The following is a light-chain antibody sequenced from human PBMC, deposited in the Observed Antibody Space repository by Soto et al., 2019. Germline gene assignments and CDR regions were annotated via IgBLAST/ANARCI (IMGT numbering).Light chain of an antibody. J-gene: IGLJ1*01. V-gene: IGLV1-40*01. Sequence: QSALTQPPSVSGAPGQRVTISCTGRSSNIGAGYDVHWYQQLPGTAPKLLIYGNSNRPSGVPDRFSGSKSGTSASLAITGLQAEDEADYYCQSYDSSLRYVFGTGTKVTVL. CDR1: SSNIGAGYD. CDR3: QSYDSSLRYV. CDR2: GNS.